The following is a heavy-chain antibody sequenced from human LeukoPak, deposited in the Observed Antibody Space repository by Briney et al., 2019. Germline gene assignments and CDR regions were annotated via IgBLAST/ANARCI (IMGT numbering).Heavy chain of an antibody. V-gene: IGHV4-4*07. J-gene: IGHJ5*02. CDR3: ARDRQWLVDH. CDR2: VYVTGST. Sequence: ASETLSLTCTVPGDSMSSYYWSWIRQPAGKGLEWIGRVYVTGSTNLNPALQSRVTMSVDTSKNQFSLNLTSVTAADTAVYYCARDRQWLVDHWGQGTLVIVSS. D-gene: IGHD6-19*01. CDR1: GDSMSSYY.